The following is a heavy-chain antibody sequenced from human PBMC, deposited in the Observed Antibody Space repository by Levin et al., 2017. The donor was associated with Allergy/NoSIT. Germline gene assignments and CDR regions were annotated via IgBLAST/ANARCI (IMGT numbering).Heavy chain of an antibody. V-gene: IGHV4-34*01. Sequence: SETLSLTCTVYGGSFSGYYWSWIRQPPGKGLEWIAEISLGGSYNYNPSLKSRLSMSADTSNNQFSLKVRSVTAADTAVYYCARGDIAARLQHWGQGTLVTVSS. CDR3: ARGDIAARLQH. J-gene: IGHJ1*01. D-gene: IGHD6-6*01. CDR1: GGSFSGYY. CDR2: ISLGGSY.